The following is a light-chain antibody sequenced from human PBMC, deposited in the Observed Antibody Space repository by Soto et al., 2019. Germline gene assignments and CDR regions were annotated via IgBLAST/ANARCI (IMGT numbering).Light chain of an antibody. Sequence: IVLTQSPGTLSMAPGERATLSCGPSQSVSSTLAWYQQKPGQATTHLIYGASTRATGIPARFSGSAPGTDFTLTIRYLQSEALAVYFCQQYHNWPPLIVGKWKRLEIK. CDR1: QSVSST. CDR3: QQYHNWPPLI. V-gene: IGKV3D-15*01. J-gene: IGKJ5*01. CDR2: GAS.